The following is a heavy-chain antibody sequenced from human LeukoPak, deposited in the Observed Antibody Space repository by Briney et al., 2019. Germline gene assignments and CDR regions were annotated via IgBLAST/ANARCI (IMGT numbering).Heavy chain of an antibody. CDR2: ITTSSTYI. J-gene: IGHJ4*02. D-gene: IGHD6-19*01. V-gene: IGHV3-21*01. Sequence: GGSLRLSCAASGFTFSSYSMNWVRQAPGKGLEWVSSITTSSTYIYYADSVKGRFTISRDNAKNSLYLQMNNLRAEDTAVYYCARRSIAVAGPFDYWGQGTLVTVSS. CDR3: ARRSIAVAGPFDY. CDR1: GFTFSSYS.